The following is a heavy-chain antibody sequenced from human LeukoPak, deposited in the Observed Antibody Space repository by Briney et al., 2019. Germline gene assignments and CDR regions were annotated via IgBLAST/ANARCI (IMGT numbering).Heavy chain of an antibody. J-gene: IGHJ4*02. Sequence: SVKVSCKASGGTFSIYAISWVRQAPGQGLEWMGRIIPILGIANYAQKFQGRVTITADKSTSTAYMELSSLRSEDTAVYYCARDLGAGTFVFDYWGQGTLVTVSS. CDR2: IIPILGIA. CDR1: GGTFSIYA. D-gene: IGHD6-19*01. V-gene: IGHV1-69*04. CDR3: ARDLGAGTFVFDY.